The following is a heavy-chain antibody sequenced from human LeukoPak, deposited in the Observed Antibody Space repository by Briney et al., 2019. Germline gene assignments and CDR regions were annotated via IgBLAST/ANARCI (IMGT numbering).Heavy chain of an antibody. CDR1: GFTFSSYA. Sequence: GGSLRLSCAASGFTFSSYAMSWVRQAPGKGLEWVSAISGSGGSTYYADSVKGRFTISRDNSKNTLYLQMNSLRAEDTAEYYCAKDLKGIAAAGTGYWGQGTLVTVSS. D-gene: IGHD6-13*01. CDR2: ISGSGGST. CDR3: AKDLKGIAAAGTGY. J-gene: IGHJ4*02. V-gene: IGHV3-23*01.